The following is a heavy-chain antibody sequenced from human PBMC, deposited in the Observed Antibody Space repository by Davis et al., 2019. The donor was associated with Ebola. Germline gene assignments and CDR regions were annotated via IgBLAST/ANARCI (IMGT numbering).Heavy chain of an antibody. D-gene: IGHD1-26*01. J-gene: IGHJ3*02. CDR2: VKTDGTYT. V-gene: IGHV3-74*01. CDR1: GFTFSNYW. CDR3: VRSRRDVGPDAFDI. Sequence: PGGSLRLSCAASGFTFSNYWMNWVRQAPGKGLVWVSRVKTDGTYTNYADSVKGRFTISRDNAKNTLSLQMNSLRGEDTGLYYCVRSRRDVGPDAFDIWDQGTMVTVSS.